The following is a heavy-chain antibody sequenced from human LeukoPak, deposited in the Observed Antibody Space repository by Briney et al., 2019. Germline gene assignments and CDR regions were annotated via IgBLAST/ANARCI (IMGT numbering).Heavy chain of an antibody. CDR3: ARGSVAAAGTSDY. Sequence: SETLSLTCTVSGGSISSGSYYWSWIRQPAGKGLEWIGRIYTSGSTNYNPSLKSRVTVSIDTSKNQFSLQLRSVTAADTAVYYCARGSVAAAGTSDYWGQGTLVTVSS. V-gene: IGHV4-61*02. J-gene: IGHJ4*02. D-gene: IGHD6-13*01. CDR2: IYTSGST. CDR1: GGSISSGSYY.